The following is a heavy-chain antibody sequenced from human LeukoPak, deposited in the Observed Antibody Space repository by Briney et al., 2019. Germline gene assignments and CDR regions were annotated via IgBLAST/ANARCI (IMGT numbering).Heavy chain of an antibody. CDR1: GYSFTSYG. J-gene: IGHJ4*02. V-gene: IGHV1-18*01. Sequence: ASVKVSCKASGYSFTSYGISWVRQAPGQGLEWMGWISAYNGNTNYAQRLQGRVTMTTDTSTSTAYMELRSLTSDDTAVYYCARVPSGGPFDYWGQGTLVTVSS. CDR3: ARVPSGGPFDY. CDR2: ISAYNGNT. D-gene: IGHD2-15*01.